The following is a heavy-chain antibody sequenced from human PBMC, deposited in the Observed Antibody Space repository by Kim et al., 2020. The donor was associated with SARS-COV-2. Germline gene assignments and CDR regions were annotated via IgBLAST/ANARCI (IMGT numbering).Heavy chain of an antibody. CDR3: ARVSGITIFGVVITGPVDY. V-gene: IGHV4-31*02. J-gene: IGHJ4*02. Sequence: KSRVTKSVDTSKNQFSLKLSSVTAADTAVYYCARVSGITIFGVVITGPVDYWGQGTLVTVSS. D-gene: IGHD3-3*01.